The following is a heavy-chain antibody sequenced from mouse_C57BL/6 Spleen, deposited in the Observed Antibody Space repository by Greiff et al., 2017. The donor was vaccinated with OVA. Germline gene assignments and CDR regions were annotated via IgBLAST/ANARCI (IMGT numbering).Heavy chain of an antibody. Sequence: QVQLQQPGAELVKPGASVKLSCKASGYTFTSYWMHWVKQRPGRGLEGIGRIDPNSGGTKYNEKFKSKATLTVDKPSSTAYMQLSSLTSEDSAVYYCARNHYYGRSSDAMDYWGQGTSVTVSS. CDR3: ARNHYYGRSSDAMDY. J-gene: IGHJ4*01. V-gene: IGHV1-72*01. CDR2: IDPNSGGT. D-gene: IGHD1-1*01. CDR1: GYTFTSYW.